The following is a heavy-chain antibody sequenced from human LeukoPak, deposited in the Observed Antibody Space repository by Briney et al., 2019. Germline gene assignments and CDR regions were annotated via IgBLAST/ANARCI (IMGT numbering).Heavy chain of an antibody. D-gene: IGHD7-27*01. CDR3: ARDHPLGYYLDY. V-gene: IGHV3-53*01. CDR2: IYSGGST. J-gene: IGHJ4*02. CDR1: GFTVSSNY. Sequence: GGSLRLSCAASGFTVSSNYMSWVRQAPGKGLEWVSVIYSGGSTYYADSVKGRFTISRDNSKNTLYLQMNSLRAEDTAVYYCARDHPLGYYLDYWGQGTLVTVSS.